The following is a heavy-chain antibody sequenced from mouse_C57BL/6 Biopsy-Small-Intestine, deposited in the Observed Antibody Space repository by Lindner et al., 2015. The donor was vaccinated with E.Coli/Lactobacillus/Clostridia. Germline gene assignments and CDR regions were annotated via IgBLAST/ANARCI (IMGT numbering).Heavy chain of an antibody. Sequence: VQLQESGPVLVAPSQNLSITCTVSGFSLTIYSIHWIRQPPGKGLEWLGVIWADGSTNYNSALMSRLSISKDDSKSQVFLKMNSLQIDDTAMYYCAKHWRGYDGSYLYWYFDVWGAGTTVTVSS. CDR1: GFSLTIYS. J-gene: IGHJ1*01. CDR2: IWADGST. V-gene: IGHV2-9*01. CDR3: AKHWRGYDGSYLYWYFDV. D-gene: IGHD1-1*02.